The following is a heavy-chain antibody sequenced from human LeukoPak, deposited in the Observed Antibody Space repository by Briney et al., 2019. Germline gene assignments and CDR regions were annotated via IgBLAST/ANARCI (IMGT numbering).Heavy chain of an antibody. V-gene: IGHV3-23*01. CDR1: GFTFNTYA. D-gene: IGHD6-13*01. J-gene: IGHJ4*02. CDR3: ASITAAGTGDVDY. CDR2: ISGSGGST. Sequence: PGGSLRLSCAASGFTFNTYAIHWVRQAPGKGLEWVSAISGSGGSTYYADSVKGRFTISRDNSKNTLYLQMNSLRAEDTAVYFCASITAAGTGDVDYWGQGTLVTVSS.